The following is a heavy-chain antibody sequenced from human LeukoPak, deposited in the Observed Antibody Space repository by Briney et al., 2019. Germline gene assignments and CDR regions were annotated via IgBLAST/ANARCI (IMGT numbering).Heavy chain of an antibody. CDR1: GGTFSSYA. CDR3: ATGPRGGAAFDY. J-gene: IGHJ4*02. CDR2: IIPIFGTA. V-gene: IGHV1-69*05. Sequence: ASVKVSCKASGGTFSSYAISWVRQAPGHGLEWMGGIIPIFGTANYAQKFQGRVTITTDESTSTAYMELSSLRSEDTAVYYCATGPRGGAAFDYWGQGTLVTVSS. D-gene: IGHD3-16*01.